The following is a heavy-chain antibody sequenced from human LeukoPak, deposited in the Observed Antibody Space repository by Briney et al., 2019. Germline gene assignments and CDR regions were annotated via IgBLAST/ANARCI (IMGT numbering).Heavy chain of an antibody. Sequence: GGSLRLSCAASGFTFSSYSMTWVRQAPGKGLEWVSSISSSSSYIYYADSVKGRFTISRDNAKNSLYLQMNNLRAEDTAVYYCARGPDYYGGNSDFDYWGQGTLVTVSS. V-gene: IGHV3-21*01. CDR3: ARGPDYYGGNSDFDY. CDR2: ISSSSSYI. J-gene: IGHJ4*02. D-gene: IGHD4-23*01. CDR1: GFTFSSYS.